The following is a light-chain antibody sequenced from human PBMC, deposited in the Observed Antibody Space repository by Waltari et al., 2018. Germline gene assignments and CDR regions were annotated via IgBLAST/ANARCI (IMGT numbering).Light chain of an antibody. Sequence: ISCTGSSSNIGAGYDVHWYQQLPGTAPKLLIYDKNNRPSGVPDRFSGSKSGTSASLAITGLQAEDEADYYCQSYDSSLSGSVFGGGTKLTVL. CDR3: QSYDSSLSGSV. V-gene: IGLV1-40*01. J-gene: IGLJ2*01. CDR2: DKN. CDR1: SSNIGAGYD.